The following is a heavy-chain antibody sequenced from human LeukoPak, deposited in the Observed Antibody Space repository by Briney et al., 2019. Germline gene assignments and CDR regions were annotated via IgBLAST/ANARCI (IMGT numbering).Heavy chain of an antibody. CDR3: ARGVSIPKPNYYYYGMDV. J-gene: IGHJ6*02. Sequence: GGSLRLSCVAAGFNFGNYWMHWVRHAPGKEPVCISRITGDGSSTVYADSVKGRFTISRDNSKNTLYLQMNSLRAEDTAVYYCARGVSIPKPNYYYYGMDVWGQGTTVTVPS. D-gene: IGHD2-21*01. V-gene: IGHV3-74*01. CDR1: GFNFGNYW. CDR2: ITGDGSST.